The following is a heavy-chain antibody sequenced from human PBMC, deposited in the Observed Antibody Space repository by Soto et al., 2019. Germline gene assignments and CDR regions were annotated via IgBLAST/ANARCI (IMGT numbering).Heavy chain of an antibody. V-gene: IGHV4-39*01. CDR2: IYYSGST. D-gene: IGHD2-21*02. CDR3: ARHPSDFWFDP. Sequence: QLQLQESGPGLVKPSETLSLTCSVSGGSISSSSYFWGWIRQPPWKGLEWIGSIYYSGSTYYNPSLKSRVTVSVDTSKNQFSLKLSSVTAADTAVYYCARHPSDFWFDPWGQGTLVTVS. J-gene: IGHJ5*02. CDR1: GGSISSSSYF.